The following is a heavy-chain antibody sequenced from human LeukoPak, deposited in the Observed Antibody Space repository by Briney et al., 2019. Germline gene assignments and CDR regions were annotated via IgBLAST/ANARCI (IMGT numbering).Heavy chain of an antibody. V-gene: IGHV3-23*01. CDR1: GFTFSSYG. D-gene: IGHD5-12*01. J-gene: IGHJ4*02. CDR3: AKVVSGYHFDY. CDR2: ISGSGGNT. Sequence: QSGGSLRLSCAASGFTFSSYGVSWVRRAPGKGPEWVSGISGSGGNTYYADSVKGRFTISRDNSQNTLYLQMNTLRAEDTAVYYCAKVVSGYHFDYWGQGTLVTVSS.